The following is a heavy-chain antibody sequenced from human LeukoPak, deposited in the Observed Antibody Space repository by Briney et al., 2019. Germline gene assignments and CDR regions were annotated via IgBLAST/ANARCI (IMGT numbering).Heavy chain of an antibody. V-gene: IGHV4-59*08. CDR3: ARHSAPTMVRGVNYYYYYMDV. Sequence: SETLCLTCTVSGGSISSYYWSWIRQPPGKGLGWIGYIYYSGSTNYNPSLKSRVTISVDTSKNQFSLKLSSVTAADTAVYYCARHSAPTMVRGVNYYYYYMDVWGKGTTVTVSS. J-gene: IGHJ6*03. D-gene: IGHD3-10*01. CDR2: IYYSGST. CDR1: GGSISSYY.